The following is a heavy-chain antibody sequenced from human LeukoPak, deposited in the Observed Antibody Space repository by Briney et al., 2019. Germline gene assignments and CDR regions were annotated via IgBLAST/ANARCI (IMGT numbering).Heavy chain of an antibody. CDR3: AKYPGDSSYGTLDP. V-gene: IGHV3-23*01. J-gene: IGHJ5*02. D-gene: IGHD5-18*01. CDR1: GFPFSSHG. CDR2: ISPGGGPT. Sequence: GGSLRLSCAGSGFPFSSHGMNWVRQAPGKGLEWVSGISPGGGPTYYADSVKGRFTISRDNSKNTLYLQMNSLRAEDTAVYYCAKYPGDSSYGTLDPWGQGTLVTVSS.